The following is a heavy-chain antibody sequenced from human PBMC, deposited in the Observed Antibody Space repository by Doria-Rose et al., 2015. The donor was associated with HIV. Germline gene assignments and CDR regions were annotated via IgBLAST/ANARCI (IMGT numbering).Heavy chain of an antibody. Sequence: QITLKESGPVLVKPTETLTLTCTVSGVSLSSPGMGVSWIRQPPGKALEWLATIFSDDERSYKTSLESRLTISRGTSKSQVVLTMTDMDPVDTATYYCARIKSSRWYHKYYFDFWGQGTLVIVSA. J-gene: IGHJ4*02. V-gene: IGHV2-26*01. CDR1: GVSLSSPGMG. CDR2: IFSDDER. CDR3: ARIKSSRWYHKYYFDF. D-gene: IGHD6-13*01.